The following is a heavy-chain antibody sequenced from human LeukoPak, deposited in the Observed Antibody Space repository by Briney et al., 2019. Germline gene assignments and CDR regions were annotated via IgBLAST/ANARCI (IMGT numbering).Heavy chain of an antibody. Sequence: SETLSLTCTVSGSSISSGYYWGWIRQPPGKGLEWIGSIFHTGNAYYNPSLKSRVTVSVDASMKQFSLKLSSVTAADTAVYYCARGDSGYCSCGSCLSDYWGQGTLVTVSS. V-gene: IGHV4-38-2*02. CDR2: IFHTGNA. CDR3: ARGDSGYCSCGSCLSDY. D-gene: IGHD2-15*01. J-gene: IGHJ4*02. CDR1: GSSISSGYY.